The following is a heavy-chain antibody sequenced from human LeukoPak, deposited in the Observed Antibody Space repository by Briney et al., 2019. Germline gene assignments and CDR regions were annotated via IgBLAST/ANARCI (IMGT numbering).Heavy chain of an antibody. V-gene: IGHV4-61*01. CDR1: GGSVSNGNFY. D-gene: IGHD2-15*01. J-gene: IGHJ5*02. CDR3: ARERYCSGGSCYPLGFDP. Sequence: SETLSLTCTVSGGSVSNGNFYWSWLRQPPGKALEWIGYIYYTGSAYYSPSLEGRVRISVDTSKNQFSVKLNSVTAADTAVYYCARERYCSGGSCYPLGFDPWGQGTLVTVSS. CDR2: IYYTGSA.